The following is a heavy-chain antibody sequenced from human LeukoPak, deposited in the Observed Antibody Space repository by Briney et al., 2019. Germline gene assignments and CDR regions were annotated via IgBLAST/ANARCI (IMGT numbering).Heavy chain of an antibody. CDR1: GVTFSSYS. V-gene: IGHV3-21*06. Sequence: GGSLRLSCAASGVTFSSYSLNWVRQAPGKGLEWVSSISGSSTYVYYADSMRGRFTISRDDAKNSLYLQMNSLRAEDTAVYYCARGVSGRYYDFDYWGQGTLVTVSS. CDR3: ARGVSGRYYDFDY. CDR2: ISGSSTYV. J-gene: IGHJ4*02. D-gene: IGHD1-26*01.